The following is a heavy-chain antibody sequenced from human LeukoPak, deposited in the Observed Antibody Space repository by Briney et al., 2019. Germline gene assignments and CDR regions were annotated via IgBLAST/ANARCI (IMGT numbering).Heavy chain of an antibody. Sequence: PGGSLRLSCAASGFTFSSYGMSWVRQAPGKGLEWVSAISGSGGSTYYADSVRGRFTISRDNSKNTLYLQMNSLRAEDTAVYFCARGGWADWFPCDYWGQGTLVTVSS. CDR3: ARGGWADWFPCDY. J-gene: IGHJ4*02. D-gene: IGHD3-9*01. V-gene: IGHV3-23*01. CDR2: ISGSGGST. CDR1: GFTFSSYG.